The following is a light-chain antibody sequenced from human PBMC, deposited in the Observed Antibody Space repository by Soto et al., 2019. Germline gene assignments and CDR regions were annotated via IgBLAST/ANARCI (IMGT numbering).Light chain of an antibody. CDR2: EVR. Sequence: QSALTQPASVSGSPGQSITISCAGTMRDIGAYNLVSWYQQHPGKAPRLIFYEVRNRPSGVSNRFSGSKSGNTASLTISGLQAEDEADYYCTSYTIKTTYVFGTGTKVTVL. CDR3: TSYTIKTTYV. J-gene: IGLJ1*01. CDR1: MRDIGAYNL. V-gene: IGLV2-14*03.